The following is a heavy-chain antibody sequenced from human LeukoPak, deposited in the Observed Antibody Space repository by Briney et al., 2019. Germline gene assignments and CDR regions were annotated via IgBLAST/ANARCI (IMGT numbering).Heavy chain of an antibody. Sequence: GGSLRLSCAASGFTFSSYGMHWVRQAPGKGLEWVAVIWYDGSNKYYADSVKGRFTISRDNSKNTLYLQMNSLRVEDTAVYYRAKGLVTNVVGYYFDYWGQGTLVTVSP. CDR2: IWYDGSNK. V-gene: IGHV3-33*06. CDR1: GFTFSSYG. D-gene: IGHD2-21*01. J-gene: IGHJ4*02. CDR3: AKGLVTNVVGYYFDY.